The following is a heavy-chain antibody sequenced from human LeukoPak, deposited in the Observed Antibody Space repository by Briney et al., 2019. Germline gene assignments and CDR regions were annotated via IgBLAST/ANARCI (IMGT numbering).Heavy chain of an antibody. CDR2: IYHSGST. V-gene: IGHV4-38-2*01. J-gene: IGHJ4*02. D-gene: IGHD3-3*01. Sequence: SETLSLTCAVSGYSISSGYYWGWIRQPPGKGLEWIGSIYHSGSTYYNLSLKGRVTISVDTSKNQFSLKLSSVTAADTAVYYCARTYYDFWRSFFDYWGQGTLVTVSS. CDR1: GYSISSGYY. CDR3: ARTYYDFWRSFFDY.